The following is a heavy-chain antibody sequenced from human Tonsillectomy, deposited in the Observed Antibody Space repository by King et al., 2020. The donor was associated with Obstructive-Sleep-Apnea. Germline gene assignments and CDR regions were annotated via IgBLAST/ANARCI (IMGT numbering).Heavy chain of an antibody. J-gene: IGHJ4*02. D-gene: IGHD3-3*01. CDR2: IYSGGST. CDR1: GFTVSSNY. V-gene: IGHV3-53*04. Sequence: VQLVESGGGLVQPGGSLRLSCAASGFTVSSNYMSWVRQAPGKGLEWVSVIYSGGSTYYADSVKGRFTISRHNSKNTLYLQMNSLRAEDTAVYYCARGGTYYDFWSGYYSLVYWGQGTLVTVSS. CDR3: ARGGTYYDFWSGYYSLVY.